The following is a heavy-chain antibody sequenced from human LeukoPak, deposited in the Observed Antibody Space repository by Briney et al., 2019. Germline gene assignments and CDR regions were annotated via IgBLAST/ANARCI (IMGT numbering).Heavy chain of an antibody. CDR2: ISSSSSII. J-gene: IGHJ5*02. Sequence: GGSLRLSCAASGFNFNIYAMNWVRQAPGKGLEWVSHISSSSSIIYYADSVQGRFTISRDSAKNSVYLQMNNLRVEDTAVYYCARDQAVRGVIIPYWFDAWGQGTLVTVSS. CDR3: ARDQAVRGVIIPYWFDA. D-gene: IGHD3-10*01. V-gene: IGHV3-48*04. CDR1: GFNFNIYA.